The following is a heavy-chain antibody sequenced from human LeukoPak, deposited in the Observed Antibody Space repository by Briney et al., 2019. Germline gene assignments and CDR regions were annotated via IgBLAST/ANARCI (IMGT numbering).Heavy chain of an antibody. V-gene: IGHV3-23*01. D-gene: IGHD2-8*01. Sequence: GGSLRLSCAASGFTFSSYGMNWVRQAPGKGLEWVSSISGSAGSTNYAESVKGRFIISRDISRNTLYLQMNSLRAEDTAVYYCARQGVANWFDPWGQGTLVTVSS. CDR2: ISGSAGST. CDR3: ARQGVANWFDP. CDR1: GFTFSSYG. J-gene: IGHJ5*02.